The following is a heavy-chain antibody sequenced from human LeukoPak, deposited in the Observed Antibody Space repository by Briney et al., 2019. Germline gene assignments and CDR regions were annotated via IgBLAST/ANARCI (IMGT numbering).Heavy chain of an antibody. J-gene: IGHJ6*03. V-gene: IGHV4-59*01. D-gene: IGHD3-22*01. CDR1: GGSISSYY. CDR2: IYYSGGT. Sequence: SETLSLTCTVAGGSISSYYWSWIRQPPGRGLEWIGYIYYSGGTNYNPSLKRRVTISVDTSKNQFSLKLSSVTAADTAVYYCARSITMMVGASGYYYYMDVWGKGTTVAISS. CDR3: ARSITMMVGASGYYYYMDV.